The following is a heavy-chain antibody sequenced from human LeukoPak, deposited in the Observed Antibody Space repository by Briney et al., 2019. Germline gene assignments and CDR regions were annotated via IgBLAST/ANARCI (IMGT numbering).Heavy chain of an antibody. J-gene: IGHJ5*02. CDR2: ICLSGST. CDR3: AREGPGDYDSSGTMGWFDP. D-gene: IGHD3-22*01. V-gene: IGHV4-30-2*01. CDR1: GGSISSGGYS. Sequence: PSEPLSLTCAVCGGSISSGGYSWSWIRQPTGKGLEWIGYICLSGSTYYNPSRQSRDTISVDRSKNQFALKLSSVTAADTAVYYCAREGPGDYDSSGTMGWFDPWGQGTLVTVSS.